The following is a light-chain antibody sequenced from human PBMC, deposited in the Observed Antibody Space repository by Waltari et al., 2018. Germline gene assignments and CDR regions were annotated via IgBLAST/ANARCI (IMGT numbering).Light chain of an antibody. J-gene: IGKJ1*01. Sequence: DIVMTQSPDSLAVSLCERGTITGKSSQSLFYSTYNQIYLAWDQQKPGQPPELLIYWASTRESGVPDRFSGSGSGTDFTLTISSLQAEDVAFYYCQQYYSSPWTFGQGTKVEVK. CDR2: WAS. CDR1: QSLFYSTYNQIY. V-gene: IGKV4-1*01. CDR3: QQYYSSPWT.